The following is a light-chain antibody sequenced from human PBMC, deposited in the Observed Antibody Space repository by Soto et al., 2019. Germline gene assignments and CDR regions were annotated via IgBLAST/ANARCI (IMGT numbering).Light chain of an antibody. CDR1: QSVLYSSNNKNY. J-gene: IGKJ2*01. CDR2: WVS. Sequence: DIVMTQSPDYLAVSLGERATIDCKSSQSVLYSSNNKNYLAWYQQKPGQPPKLLIYWVSTRESGVPDRFSGSGSGTDFTLSISSLQAEDVAVYYCQQYYSTPYTFGQGTKLEIK. CDR3: QQYYSTPYT. V-gene: IGKV4-1*01.